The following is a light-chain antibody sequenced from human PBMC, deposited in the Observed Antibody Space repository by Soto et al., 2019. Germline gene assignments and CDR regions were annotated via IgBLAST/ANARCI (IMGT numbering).Light chain of an antibody. V-gene: IGKV3-20*01. CDR3: QQCGSPFT. CDR1: QSVSSSY. J-gene: IGKJ3*01. CDR2: LAS. Sequence: EIVLTQSPGTLSLSTGERATLSCRASQSVSSSYFAWYQHKPGQAPRLLIYLASTRATGIPDRFSGSGSGTDFTLTISRLEPEDFEVYFCQQCGSPFTFGPGTKVDLK.